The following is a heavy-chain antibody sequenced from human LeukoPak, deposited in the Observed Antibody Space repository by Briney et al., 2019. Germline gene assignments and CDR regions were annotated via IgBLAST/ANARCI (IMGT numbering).Heavy chain of an antibody. D-gene: IGHD3-22*01. Sequence: SETLSLTCTVSGGSNSSYYWSWIRQPAGKGLEWIGRIYTSGSTNYNPSLKSRVTMSVDTSKNQFPLKLSSVTAADTAVYYCARDQYYYDSSGPRAFDIWGQGTMVTVSS. CDR1: GGSNSSYY. CDR3: ARDQYYYDSSGPRAFDI. J-gene: IGHJ3*02. V-gene: IGHV4-4*07. CDR2: IYTSGST.